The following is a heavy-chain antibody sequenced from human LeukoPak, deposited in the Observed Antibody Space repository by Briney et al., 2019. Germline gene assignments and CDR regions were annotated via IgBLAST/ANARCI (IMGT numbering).Heavy chain of an antibody. Sequence: ASVKVSCKASGYTFTNYDINWVRQATGQGLEWMGWMNPNSGNTGYAQKFQGRVTITRNTSISTVYMELSSLRSEDTAVYYCARDKAVGSSGWRDYWGQGTLVTVSS. V-gene: IGHV1-8*03. J-gene: IGHJ4*02. CDR1: GYTFTNYD. CDR3: ARDKAVGSSGWRDY. D-gene: IGHD6-19*01. CDR2: MNPNSGNT.